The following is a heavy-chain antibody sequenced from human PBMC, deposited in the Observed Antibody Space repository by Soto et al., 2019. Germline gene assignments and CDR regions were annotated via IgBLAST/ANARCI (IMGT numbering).Heavy chain of an antibody. Sequence: SVKVSCKASGGTFSSYALSWVRQAPGQGLEWMGGIIPIFGTANYAQKFQGRVTITADKSTSTAYMELSSLRSEDTAMYYCAKDWPNYGDYYYYAMDVWGQGTTVTVSS. CDR3: AKDWPNYGDYYYYAMDV. J-gene: IGHJ6*02. V-gene: IGHV1-69*06. CDR2: IIPIFGTA. D-gene: IGHD4-17*01. CDR1: GGTFSSYA.